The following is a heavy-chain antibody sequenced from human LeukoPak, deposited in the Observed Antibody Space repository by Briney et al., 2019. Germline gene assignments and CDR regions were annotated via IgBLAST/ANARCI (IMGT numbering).Heavy chain of an antibody. J-gene: IGHJ3*02. CDR3: AKVKYGSGSYYPPGI. Sequence: PGGSLRLSCAASGFTFSSYGMHWVRQAPGKGLEWVAVISYDGSNKYYADSVKGRFTISRDNSKNTLYLQMNSLRAEDTAVYYCAKVKYGSGSYYPPGIWGQGTMVTVSS. V-gene: IGHV3-30*18. CDR1: GFTFSSYG. CDR2: ISYDGSNK. D-gene: IGHD3-10*01.